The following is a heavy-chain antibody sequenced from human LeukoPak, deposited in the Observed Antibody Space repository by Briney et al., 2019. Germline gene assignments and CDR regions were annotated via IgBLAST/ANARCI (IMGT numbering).Heavy chain of an antibody. CDR1: GYTFTSYG. CDR2: ISAYNGNT. Sequence: GASVKVSCKASGYTFTSYGISWVRQAPGQGLEWMGWISAYNGNTNYAQKLQGRVTMTTDTSTSTAYMELRSLRSDDTAVYYCAREMDYYDSSGYSWGTPRRFDPWGQGTLVTVSS. J-gene: IGHJ5*02. CDR3: AREMDYYDSSGYSWGTPRRFDP. V-gene: IGHV1-18*01. D-gene: IGHD3-22*01.